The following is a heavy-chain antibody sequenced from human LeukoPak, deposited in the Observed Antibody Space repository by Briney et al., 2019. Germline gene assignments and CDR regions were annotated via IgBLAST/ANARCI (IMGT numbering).Heavy chain of an antibody. J-gene: IGHJ4*02. Sequence: GGSLRLSCPASGFTFSSYAMSWVRQAPGKGLEWVSAISGSGGSTYYADSVKGRFTISRDNSKNTLYLQMNSLRAEDTAVYYCAKEPYYDFWSGYYGNDYWGQGTLVTVSS. D-gene: IGHD3-3*01. CDR1: GFTFSSYA. CDR3: AKEPYYDFWSGYYGNDY. CDR2: ISGSGGST. V-gene: IGHV3-23*01.